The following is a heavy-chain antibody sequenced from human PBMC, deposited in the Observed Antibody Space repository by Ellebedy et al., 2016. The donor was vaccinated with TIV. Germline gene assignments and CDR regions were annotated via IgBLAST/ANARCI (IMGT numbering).Heavy chain of an antibody. J-gene: IGHJ4*02. CDR2: IYSNDNT. V-gene: IGHV3-53*01. CDR3: TRVKYYYDRLRVCYFES. CDR1: GFTVGNSY. Sequence: PGGSLRLSCAASGFTVGNSYLSWVRQTPGKGLEWVSLIYSNDNTYYGDAVRGRFTISRDTSSNTLYIQMNSLRAEDTAVYYCTRVKYYYDRLRVCYFESWGRGTLVTVSS. D-gene: IGHD3-22*01.